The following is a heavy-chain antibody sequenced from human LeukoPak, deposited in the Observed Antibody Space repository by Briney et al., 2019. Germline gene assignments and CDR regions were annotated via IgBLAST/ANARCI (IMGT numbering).Heavy chain of an antibody. CDR2: IWYDGSNK. D-gene: IGHD4-17*01. J-gene: IGHJ4*02. V-gene: IGHV3-33*01. CDR3: AGAQMTTVTTVDY. CDR1: GFTFSSYG. Sequence: GGSLRLSCAASGFTFSSYGMHWVRQAPGKGLEWVAVIWYDGSNKYYADSVKGRFTISRDNSKNTLYLQMNSLRAEDTAVYYCAGAQMTTVTTVDYWGQGTLVTVSS.